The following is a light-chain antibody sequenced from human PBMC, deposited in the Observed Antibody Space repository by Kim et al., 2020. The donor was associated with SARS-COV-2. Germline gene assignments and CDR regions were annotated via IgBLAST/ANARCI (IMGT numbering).Light chain of an antibody. CDR3: QQYRSYPWT. Sequence: GSGGDRVILTCRASQGIDSWLAWYQQRPGRAPNLLIYQASILESGVPSRFSGSGSGTDFTLTISSLQPDDFATYYCQQYRSYPWTFGQGTKVDIK. CDR1: QGIDSW. V-gene: IGKV1-5*03. J-gene: IGKJ1*01. CDR2: QAS.